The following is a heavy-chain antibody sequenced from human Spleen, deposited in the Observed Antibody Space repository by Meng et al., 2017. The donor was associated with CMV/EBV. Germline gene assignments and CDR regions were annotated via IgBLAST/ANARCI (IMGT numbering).Heavy chain of an antibody. CDR2: IYYFGTT. J-gene: IGHJ4*02. V-gene: IGHV4-39*01. D-gene: IGHD1-26*01. CDR3: ARTNSGSFDY. Sequence: LSCTVSGGSINTSDSYWGWIRQPPGKGLEWIGSIYYFGTTYYNPSLKSRGILSLETSQNQFSLKVSSVTAADTAVYYCARTNSGSFDYWGQGTLVTVSS. CDR1: GGSINTSDSY.